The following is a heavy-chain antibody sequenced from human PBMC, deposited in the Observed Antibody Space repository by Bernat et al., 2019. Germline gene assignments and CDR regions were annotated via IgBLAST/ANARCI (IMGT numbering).Heavy chain of an antibody. Sequence: ELQLVESGGGWVQPGGSLRLSCSDFGFTFSSYSMYWVRQAPGKGLEYVSGISPNGNGPYYVDSVKGRFTISRDNSKDTLYLQMSSLRVEDTAVYYCVKDLHTDVDYWGQGIAVTVSS. CDR1: GFTFSSYS. CDR3: VKDLHTDVDY. V-gene: IGHV3-64D*06. J-gene: IGHJ4*02. D-gene: IGHD5-18*01. CDR2: ISPNGNGP.